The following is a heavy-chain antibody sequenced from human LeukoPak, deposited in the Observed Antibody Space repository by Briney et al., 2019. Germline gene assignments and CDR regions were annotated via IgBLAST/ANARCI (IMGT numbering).Heavy chain of an antibody. Sequence: PSETLSLTCTVSGGSISSYYWSWIRQPPGKGLEWIGYIYYSGSTNYNPSLKSRVTISVDTSKNQFSLKLSSVTAADTAVYYCARVGDHGDYYYYGMDVWGQGTTVTVSS. CDR3: ARVGDHGDYYYYGMDV. J-gene: IGHJ6*02. CDR2: IYYSGST. CDR1: GGSISSYY. V-gene: IGHV4-59*01. D-gene: IGHD4-17*01.